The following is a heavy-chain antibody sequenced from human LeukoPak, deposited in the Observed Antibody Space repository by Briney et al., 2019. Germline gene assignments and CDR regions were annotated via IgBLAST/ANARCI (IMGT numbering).Heavy chain of an antibody. CDR1: GYTFSDYV. V-gene: IGHV1-2*02. J-gene: IGHJ5*02. Sequence: GASVKVSCKASGYTFSDYVINWVRQAPGQGLEWMGWINPNSGGTNYAQKFQGRVTMTRDTSISTAYMELSRLRSDDTAVYYCARDQHSSSSVFDPWGQGTLVTVSS. CDR3: ARDQHSSSSVFDP. CDR2: INPNSGGT. D-gene: IGHD6-13*01.